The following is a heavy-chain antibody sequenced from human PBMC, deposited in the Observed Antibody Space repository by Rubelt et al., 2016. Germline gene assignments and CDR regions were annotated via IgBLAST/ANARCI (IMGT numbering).Heavy chain of an antibody. D-gene: IGHD3-22*01. CDR2: FAPEDGET. CDR3: APGALDSSGYADY. J-gene: IGHJ4*02. Sequence: QVQLVQSGAEVKKPGASVKVSCKVSGYTLTELSMHWVRQAPGKGLEWMGGFAPEDGETIYARRFQGRVHMTEDTSTETAYLELSSLISEDTSVYYCAPGALDSSGYADYWGQGTLVTVSS. V-gene: IGHV1-24*01. CDR1: GYTLTELS.